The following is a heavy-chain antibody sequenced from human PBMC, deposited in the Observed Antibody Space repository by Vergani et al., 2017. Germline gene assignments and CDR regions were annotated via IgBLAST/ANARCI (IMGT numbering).Heavy chain of an antibody. CDR2: LYVVGTS. CDR3: SYGMDV. CDR1: GFSVSDNY. J-gene: IGHJ6*02. Sequence: EVRLVDSGGGLVQPGGSLRLSCAASGFSVSDNYMSWVRQAPGKGLEWVSILYVVGTSDYADSVKGRFTVSRDISTNTLHLQLNSLRVEDTAVYFCSYGMDVWGQGTTVTVSS. V-gene: IGHV3-66*01.